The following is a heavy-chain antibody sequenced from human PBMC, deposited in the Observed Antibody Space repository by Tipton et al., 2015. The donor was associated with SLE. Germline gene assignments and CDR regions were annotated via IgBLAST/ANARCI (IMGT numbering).Heavy chain of an antibody. CDR1: GGSFSGYY. CDR3: ASLGEWWDNYYYGMDV. Sequence: TLSLTCAVYGGSFSGYYWSWIRQPPGKGLEWIGEINRRGSTNYNPSLKSRVTISVDTSKNQFSLKLSSVTAADTAVYYCASLGEWWDNYYYGMDVWGQGTTVTVSS. CDR2: INRRGST. J-gene: IGHJ6*02. V-gene: IGHV4-34*01. D-gene: IGHD3-16*01.